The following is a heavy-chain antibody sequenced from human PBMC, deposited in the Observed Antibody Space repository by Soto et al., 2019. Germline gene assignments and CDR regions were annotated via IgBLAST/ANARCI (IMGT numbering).Heavy chain of an antibody. CDR3: ARVRYYDILTGYYYFDY. CDR2: IYYSGRT. V-gene: IGHV4-30-4*01. D-gene: IGHD3-9*01. J-gene: IGHJ4*02. CDR1: GGSISSGDYY. Sequence: QVQLQESGPGLVKPSQTLSLTCTVSGGSISSGDYYWSWIRQPPGKGLEWIGYIYYSGRTYYNPSLKSRVTISVDTSKNQFSLKLSSVTAADTAVYYCARVRYYDILTGYYYFDYWGQGTLVTVSS.